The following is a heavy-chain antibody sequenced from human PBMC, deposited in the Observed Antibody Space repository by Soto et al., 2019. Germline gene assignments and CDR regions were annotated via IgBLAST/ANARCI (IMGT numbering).Heavy chain of an antibody. J-gene: IGHJ5*02. CDR3: ARGIATGNPYP. Sequence: QVQLVQSGAEVKKPGASVKISCKASGYTFTRYTMNWVRQAPGQRLEWMGWINPDNGNTKSSQKFQDRVIITSDTTASTAYIDLSSMRSEDTAVYSCARGIATGNPYPWGQGNLVTVSS. D-gene: IGHD2-15*01. CDR1: GYTFTRYT. V-gene: IGHV1-3*01. CDR2: INPDNGNT.